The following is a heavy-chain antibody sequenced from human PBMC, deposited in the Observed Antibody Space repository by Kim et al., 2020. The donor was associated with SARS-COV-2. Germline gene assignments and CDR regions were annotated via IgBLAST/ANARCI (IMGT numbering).Heavy chain of an antibody. V-gene: IGHV3-74*01. Sequence: GGSLRLSCAASGFNFSRHLMHWVRQAPGKGLVWVSRVNSDGSTTIYADSVKGRFTISRDNAKNTVYLQMNSLRAEDTAVYYCARESPAGFDPWGPGIPVT. CDR2: VNSDGSTT. CDR1: GFNFSRHL. CDR3: ARESPAGFDP. J-gene: IGHJ5*02.